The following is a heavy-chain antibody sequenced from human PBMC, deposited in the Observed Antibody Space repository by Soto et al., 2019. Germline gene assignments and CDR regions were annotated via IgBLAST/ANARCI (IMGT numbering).Heavy chain of an antibody. CDR2: ISPGSRYP. CDR1: GFTLGDSY. D-gene: IGHD2-15*01. J-gene: IGHJ5*02. Sequence: PGGSLRLSCAGSGFTLGDSYMSWIRQAPGKGLEWLSYISPGSRYPAYADSVKGRFTISRDNAKRSLYPQMMSLTAEDTAIYYCVRGGGGGLFDPWGQGTMVTVS. CDR3: VRGGGGGLFDP. V-gene: IGHV3-11*06.